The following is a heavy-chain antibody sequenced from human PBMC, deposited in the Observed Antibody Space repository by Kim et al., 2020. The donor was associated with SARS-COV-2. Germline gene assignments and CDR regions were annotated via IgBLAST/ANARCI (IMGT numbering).Heavy chain of an antibody. V-gene: IGHV3-30*18. J-gene: IGHJ4*02. Sequence: GGSLRLSCAASGFTFSSYGMHWVRQAPGKGLEWVAVISYDGSNKYYADSVKGRFTISRDNSKNTLYLQMNSLRAEDTAVYYCAKPLFYCSSTSCSFWDYWGQGTLVTVSS. CDR1: GFTFSSYG. D-gene: IGHD2-2*01. CDR3: AKPLFYCSSTSCSFWDY. CDR2: ISYDGSNK.